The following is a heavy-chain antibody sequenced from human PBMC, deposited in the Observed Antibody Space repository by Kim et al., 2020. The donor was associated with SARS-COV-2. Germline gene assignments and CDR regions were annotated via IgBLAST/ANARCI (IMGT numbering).Heavy chain of an antibody. CDR2: IYYSGST. Sequence: SETLSLTCTVSGGSISSSSYYWGWIRQPPGKGLEWIGSIYYSGSTYYNPSLKSRVTISVDTSKNQFSLKLSSVTAADTAVYYCAREQRIGPFDYWGQGTLVTVSS. J-gene: IGHJ4*02. CDR3: AREQRIGPFDY. D-gene: IGHD6-25*01. CDR1: GGSISSSSYY. V-gene: IGHV4-39*07.